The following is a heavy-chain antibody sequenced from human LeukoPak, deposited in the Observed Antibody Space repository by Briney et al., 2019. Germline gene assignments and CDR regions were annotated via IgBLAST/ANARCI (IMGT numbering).Heavy chain of an antibody. CDR1: GGSINNNNYY. V-gene: IGHV4-39*01. D-gene: IGHD1-1*01. Sequence: SETLSLTCTVSGGSINNNNYYWGWIRQPPGKGLEWIGSIYYSGGTYYNPSLKSRVTISVDTSKNQFSLNLTSVTAADTAVYYCARLDLDYYFDYWGQGTLVTVSS. J-gene: IGHJ4*02. CDR2: IYYSGGT. CDR3: ARLDLDYYFDY.